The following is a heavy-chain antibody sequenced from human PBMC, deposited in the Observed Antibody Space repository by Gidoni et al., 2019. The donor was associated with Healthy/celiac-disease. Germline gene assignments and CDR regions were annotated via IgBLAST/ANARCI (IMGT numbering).Heavy chain of an antibody. D-gene: IGHD3-22*01. V-gene: IGHV3-13*01. Sequence: EVQLVESGGGVVQRGGSLRLYCAASGFTFRSSDLHCVRQATGNGLEWVSAIGTAGDTCYPGSVKGRFSISRENDEISLYLQMNSLRAGDTAVYYCARGEPRYDSSGYPNYYFDYWGQGTLVTVSS. CDR3: ARGEPRYDSSGYPNYYFDY. CDR2: IGTAGDT. CDR1: GFTFRSSD. J-gene: IGHJ4*02.